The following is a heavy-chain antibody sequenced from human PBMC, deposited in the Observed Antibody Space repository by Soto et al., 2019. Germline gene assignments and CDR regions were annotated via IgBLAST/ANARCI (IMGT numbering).Heavy chain of an antibody. J-gene: IGHJ6*02. D-gene: IGHD3-10*01. CDR3: AGITMVRDYGMDV. Sequence: GGSLRLSCAASGFTFSSYSMNWVRQAPGKGLEWVSSISSSSSYIYYADSVKGRFTISRDNAKNSLYLQMNSLRAEDTAVYYCAGITMVRDYGMDVCGQGTTVTVCS. V-gene: IGHV3-21*01. CDR1: GFTFSSYS. CDR2: ISSSSSYI.